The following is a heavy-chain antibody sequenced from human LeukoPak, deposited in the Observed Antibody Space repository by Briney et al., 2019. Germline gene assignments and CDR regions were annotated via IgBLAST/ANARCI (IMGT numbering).Heavy chain of an antibody. CDR3: ARRAYYDSSGYYEEADF. V-gene: IGHV5-51*01. CDR2: MYPGDSDT. J-gene: IGHJ4*02. D-gene: IGHD3-22*01. CDR1: GYSFTSYW. Sequence: GESLKISCKASGYSFTSYWIGRVRQMPGKGLEWMGIMYPGDSDTRYSPSFQGQVTISADKSISTAYLQWSSLKASDTAMYYCARRAYYDSSGYYEEADFWGQGTLVTVSS.